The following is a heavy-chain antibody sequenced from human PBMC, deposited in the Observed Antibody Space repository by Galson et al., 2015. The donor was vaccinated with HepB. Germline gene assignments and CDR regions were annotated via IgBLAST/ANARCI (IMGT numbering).Heavy chain of an antibody. CDR3: AKAWDMSVTVPRRPYYFDN. D-gene: IGHD1-26*01. J-gene: IGHJ4*02. CDR1: GFMSTNFA. Sequence: SLRLSCAASGFMSTNFAMAWVRQAPGKGLEWVSSITFRGESTYYADSVKGRFTISRDKSTNTLFLQVNSLRAEDTAVYFCAKAWDMSVTVPRRPYYFDNWGQGTLVTVSS. CDR2: ITFRGEST. V-gene: IGHV3-23*01.